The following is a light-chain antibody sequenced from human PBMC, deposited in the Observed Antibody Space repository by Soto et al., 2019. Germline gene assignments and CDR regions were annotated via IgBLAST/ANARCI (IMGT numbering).Light chain of an antibody. CDR3: QQSYSTLSIT. J-gene: IGKJ5*01. V-gene: IGKV1-39*01. CDR1: ESIARH. CDR2: AAL. Sequence: DIQMTQSPSFLSASVGDRVTITCRASESIARHFNWYQQKPGKAPKLLIYAALSLQNGVPSRFRGGGSGTDFTLTISNLQPEDFATYYCQQSYSTLSITFGQGTRLEIK.